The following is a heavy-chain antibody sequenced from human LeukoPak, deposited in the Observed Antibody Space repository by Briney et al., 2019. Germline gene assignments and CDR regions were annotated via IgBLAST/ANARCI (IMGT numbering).Heavy chain of an antibody. CDR2: IKNDGSST. J-gene: IGHJ4*02. CDR3: ASALGGQGGH. D-gene: IGHD1-26*01. Sequence: GGSLRLSCAASLFTLSRPWTHWVRQAPGKGLVWVSLIKNDGSSTTYADSVKGRFTISRDNAKNTLFLQMNSLRADDTAIYYCASALGGQGGHWGQGTLVIVSS. CDR1: LFTLSRPW. V-gene: IGHV3-74*03.